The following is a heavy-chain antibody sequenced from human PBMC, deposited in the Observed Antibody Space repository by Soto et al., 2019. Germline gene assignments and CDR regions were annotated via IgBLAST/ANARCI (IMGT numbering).Heavy chain of an antibody. CDR3: AKDAVYCSSTSCYPFEIYYMDV. J-gene: IGHJ6*03. CDR1: GFTFSSYA. CDR2: ISGSGGST. Sequence: GGSLRLSCAASGFTFSSYAMSWVRQAPGKGLEWVSAISGSGGSTYYADSVKGRFTISRDNSKNTLYLQMNSLRAEDTAVYYCAKDAVYCSSTSCYPFEIYYMDVWGKGTTVTVSS. V-gene: IGHV3-23*01. D-gene: IGHD2-2*01.